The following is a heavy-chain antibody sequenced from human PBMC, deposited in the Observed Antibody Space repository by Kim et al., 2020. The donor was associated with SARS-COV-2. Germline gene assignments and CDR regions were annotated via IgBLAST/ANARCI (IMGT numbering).Heavy chain of an antibody. Sequence: SETLSLTCAVSGGSISSSNWWSWVRQPPGKGLEWIGEIYHSGSTNYNPSLKSRVTISVDKSKNQFSLKLSSVTAADTAVYYCAGPRAGAAGTFAPNYWGQGTLVTVSS. CDR2: IYHSGST. J-gene: IGHJ4*02. CDR1: GGSISSSNW. CDR3: AGPRAGAAGTFAPNY. V-gene: IGHV4-4*02. D-gene: IGHD6-13*01.